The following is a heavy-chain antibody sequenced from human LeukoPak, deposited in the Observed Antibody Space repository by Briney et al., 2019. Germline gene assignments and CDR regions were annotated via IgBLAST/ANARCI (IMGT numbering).Heavy chain of an antibody. CDR3: AREVIAVSDSDAFDI. Sequence: SQTLSLTCTVSGGSISSGNYFWSWIRQPPGKGPEWIRYIHYSGSAHYSSLKSRVSITIDTSKNQFSLKMTSVTDADTAVYYCAREVIAVSDSDAFDIWGQGTMVTVSS. CDR2: IHYSGSA. J-gene: IGHJ3*02. CDR1: GGSISSGNYF. V-gene: IGHV4-30-4*01. D-gene: IGHD2-21*01.